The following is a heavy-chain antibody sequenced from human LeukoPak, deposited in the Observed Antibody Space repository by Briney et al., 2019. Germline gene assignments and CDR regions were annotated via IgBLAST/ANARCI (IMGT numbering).Heavy chain of an antibody. V-gene: IGHV3-21*01. CDR1: GFTFSSYN. J-gene: IGHJ4*02. CDR3: AKDYVWSCDY. Sequence: GGSLRLSCAASGFTFSSYNMNWVRQAPGKGLEWVSSISTTSDYIYYADSLKGRFTISRDNAKNSLYLQMNSLRAEDTAVYYCAKDYVWSCDYWGPGNLVIVSS. CDR2: ISTTSDYI. D-gene: IGHD3-16*01.